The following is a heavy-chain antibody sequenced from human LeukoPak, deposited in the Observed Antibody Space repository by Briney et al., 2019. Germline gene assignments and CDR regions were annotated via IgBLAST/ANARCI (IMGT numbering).Heavy chain of an antibody. CDR2: ISGSGGST. Sequence: GGSLRLSCAASGFTFDDYAMHWVRQAPGKGLEWVSAISGSGGSTYYADSVKGRFTISRDNSKNTLYLQMNSLRAEDTAVYYCAKDVVVTALYNWFDHWGQGTLVTVSS. V-gene: IGHV3-23*01. CDR1: GFTFDDYA. CDR3: AKDVVVTALYNWFDH. J-gene: IGHJ5*02. D-gene: IGHD2-21*02.